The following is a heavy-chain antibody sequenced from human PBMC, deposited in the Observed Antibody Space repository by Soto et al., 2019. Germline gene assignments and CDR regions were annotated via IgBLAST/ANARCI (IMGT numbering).Heavy chain of an antibody. J-gene: IGHJ6*03. CDR3: ARSLVVPAAGIYMDV. D-gene: IGHD2-2*01. CDR1: GFTFSSYR. Sequence: GGSMRLSSAASGFTFSSYRMNWVRQAPGKGLEWVSYISSSSSTIYYADSVKGRFTISRDNAKNSLYLQMNSLRAEDTAVYYCARSLVVPAAGIYMDVWGKGTTVTVSS. CDR2: ISSSSSTI. V-gene: IGHV3-48*01.